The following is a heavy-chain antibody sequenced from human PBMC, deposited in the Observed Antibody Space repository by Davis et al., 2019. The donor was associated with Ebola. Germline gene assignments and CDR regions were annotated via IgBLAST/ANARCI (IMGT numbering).Heavy chain of an antibody. CDR3: TSRRQQVVLEDY. V-gene: IGHV3-73*01. J-gene: IGHJ4*02. CDR1: GFTFSGSA. D-gene: IGHD6-13*01. CDR2: IRSKTNNYAT. Sequence: GESLKISCAASGFTFSGSALHWVRQASGKGLEWVGRIRSKTNNYATTYAASAKGRFTISRDDSKNTAYLHMNSLKTEDTAVYYCTSRRQQVVLEDYWGQGTLVTVSS.